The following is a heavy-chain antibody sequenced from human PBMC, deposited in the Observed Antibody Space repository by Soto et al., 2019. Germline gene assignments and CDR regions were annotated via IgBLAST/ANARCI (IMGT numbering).Heavy chain of an antibody. D-gene: IGHD2-2*02. Sequence: GESLKISCKGSGYIFATSWIGWVRQMPGKGLEWMGIIYPGDSDTRYSPSFQGQVTISADKSINTAYLQWSSLKASDTAMYYCARRDCSSTHCYRWFDPWGQGTLVTVPQ. J-gene: IGHJ5*02. CDR3: ARRDCSSTHCYRWFDP. CDR1: GYIFATSW. CDR2: IYPGDSDT. V-gene: IGHV5-51*01.